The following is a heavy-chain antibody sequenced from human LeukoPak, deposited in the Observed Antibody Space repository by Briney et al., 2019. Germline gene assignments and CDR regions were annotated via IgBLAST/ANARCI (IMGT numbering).Heavy chain of an antibody. J-gene: IGHJ3*02. CDR1: GYSSTSDW. CDR3: ASVGPDYYDSSGYDAFDI. CDR2: IYPGDSDA. D-gene: IGHD3-22*01. V-gene: IGHV5-51*01. Sequence: GESLKISCKGSGYSSTSDWIGWVRQMRVKGLEWMGIIYPGDSDARYSTSFQGPVTISADKSISTPYLQWSSLKASDTAMYYCASVGPDYYDSSGYDAFDIWGQGTMVTVSS.